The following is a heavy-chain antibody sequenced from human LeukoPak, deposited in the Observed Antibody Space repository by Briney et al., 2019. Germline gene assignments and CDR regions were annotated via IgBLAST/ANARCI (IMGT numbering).Heavy chain of an antibody. D-gene: IGHD3-3*01. CDR2: ISSSSSYI. V-gene: IGHV3-21*01. CDR1: GFTFSSYS. CDR3: AKEVLRFLEWLLSPFDY. J-gene: IGHJ4*02. Sequence: PGGSLRLACAASGFTFSSYSMNWVRQAPGKGLEWVSSISSSSSYIYYADSVKGRFTISRDNAKNSLYLQMNSLRAEDTAVYYCAKEVLRFLEWLLSPFDYWGQGTLVTVSS.